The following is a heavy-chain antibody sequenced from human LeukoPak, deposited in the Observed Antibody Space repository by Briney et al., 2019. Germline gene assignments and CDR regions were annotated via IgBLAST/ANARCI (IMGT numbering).Heavy chain of an antibody. D-gene: IGHD3-22*01. CDR1: GFTFSSYG. V-gene: IGHV3-30*02. Sequence: GGSLRLSCAASGFTFSSYGMHWVRQAPGKGLEWVAFIRYDGSNKYYADSVKGRFTTSRDNSKNTLYLQMSSLRAEDTAVYYCAKDPNYYDSSGYYLNDYWGQGTLVTVSS. CDR2: IRYDGSNK. J-gene: IGHJ4*02. CDR3: AKDPNYYDSSGYYLNDY.